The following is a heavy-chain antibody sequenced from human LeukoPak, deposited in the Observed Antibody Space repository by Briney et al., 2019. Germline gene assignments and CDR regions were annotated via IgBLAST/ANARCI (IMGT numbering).Heavy chain of an antibody. V-gene: IGHV3-15*01. CDR3: TTDPFGELPILYYYYGMDV. J-gene: IGHJ6*02. Sequence: GGSLRLSCAASGFTFSNAWMSWVRQAPGKGLEWVGRIKSKTDGGTTDYAAPVKGRFTISRDDSKNTLYLQMNSLKTEDTAVYYCTTDPFGELPILYYYYGMDVWGQGTTVTVSS. CDR1: GFTFSNAW. D-gene: IGHD3-10*01. CDR2: IKSKTDGGTT.